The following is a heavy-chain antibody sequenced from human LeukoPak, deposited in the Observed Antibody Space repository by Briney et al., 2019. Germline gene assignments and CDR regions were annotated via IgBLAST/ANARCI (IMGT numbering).Heavy chain of an antibody. D-gene: IGHD1-26*01. CDR2: IWFDGNNK. Sequence: GGSLRLSCAASGFTFSSYGMHWVRQAPGKGLEWVAVIWFDGNNKYYADSVKGRFTISRDNSKNTLYLQMNSLRAEDTAVYYCARESTALVRVGATTHFDYWAREPWSPSPQ. CDR1: GFTFSSYG. V-gene: IGHV3-33*01. CDR3: ARESTALVRVGATTHFDY. J-gene: IGHJ4*02.